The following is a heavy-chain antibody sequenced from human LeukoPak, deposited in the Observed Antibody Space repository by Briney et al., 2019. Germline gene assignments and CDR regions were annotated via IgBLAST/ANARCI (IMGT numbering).Heavy chain of an antibody. V-gene: IGHV4-39*07. CDR2: IYSSGST. D-gene: IGHD3-16*02. Sequence: PSETLSLTCTVSGVSISSSTYYWGWIRQPPGKGLEWIGTIYSSGSTYYNSSLKSRVTISVDTSKNQFSLKLSSVTAADTAVYYCARVTSYDYVWGSYRPYYYYYYMDVWGKGTTVTVSS. CDR3: ARVTSYDYVWGSYRPYYYYYYMDV. J-gene: IGHJ6*03. CDR1: GVSISSSTYY.